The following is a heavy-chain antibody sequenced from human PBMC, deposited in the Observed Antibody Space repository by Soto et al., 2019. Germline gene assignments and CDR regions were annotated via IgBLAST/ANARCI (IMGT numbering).Heavy chain of an antibody. Sequence: SETLSLTCTVSGGSISSYYWSWIRQPPGKGLEWIGYIYYSGSTNYNPSLKSRVTISVDTSKNQFSLKLSSVTAADTAVYYCARLSYGDFSGYYYYMDVWGKGTTVTVSS. J-gene: IGHJ6*03. CDR1: GGSISSYY. CDR3: ARLSYGDFSGYYYYMDV. V-gene: IGHV4-59*08. CDR2: IYYSGST. D-gene: IGHD4-17*01.